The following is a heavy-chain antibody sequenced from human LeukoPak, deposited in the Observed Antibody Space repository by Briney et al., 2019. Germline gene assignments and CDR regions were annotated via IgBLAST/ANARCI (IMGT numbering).Heavy chain of an antibody. CDR2: ISSSGSTI. V-gene: IGHV3-48*02. J-gene: IGHJ4*02. D-gene: IGHD3-10*01. CDR1: GFAFSTYT. Sequence: GGSLRLSCAASGFAFSTYTINWVRQAPGKGLEWVSSISSSGSTIYYADSVKGRFTISRDNAKNSLYLQMNSLRDEDTAVYYCARDGGYYYGSGRQYYFDYWGQGTLVTVSS. CDR3: ARDGGYYYGSGRQYYFDY.